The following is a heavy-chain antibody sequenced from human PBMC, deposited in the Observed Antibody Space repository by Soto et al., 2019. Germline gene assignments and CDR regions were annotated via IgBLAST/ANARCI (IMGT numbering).Heavy chain of an antibody. CDR2: TRNKANSYTT. CDR1: GFTFSSYA. CDR3: AREPHSSGSPEIDY. J-gene: IGHJ4*02. Sequence: GGSLRLSCAASGFTFSSYAMSWVRQAPGKGLEWVGRTRNKANSYTTEYAASVKGRFTISRDDSKNSLYLQMNSLKTEDTAVYYCAREPHSSGSPEIDYWGQGTLVTVSS. D-gene: IGHD6-19*01. V-gene: IGHV3-72*01.